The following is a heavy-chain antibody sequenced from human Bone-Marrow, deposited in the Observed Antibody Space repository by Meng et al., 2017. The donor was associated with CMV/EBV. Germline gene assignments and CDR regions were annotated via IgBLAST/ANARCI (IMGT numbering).Heavy chain of an antibody. Sequence: SGPTLVKPTQTLTLTCTFSGFSLSTSGMCVSWVRQPPGKALEWLALIDWDDDKYYSTSLKTRITTSKETTKNQVVLTMTYMDPVDTATYYCARPYDSPPYYYGMDVWGQGTTVTVSS. J-gene: IGHJ6*02. D-gene: IGHD5-12*01. V-gene: IGHV2-70*20. CDR1: GFSLSTSGMC. CDR3: ARPYDSPPYYYGMDV. CDR2: IDWDDDK.